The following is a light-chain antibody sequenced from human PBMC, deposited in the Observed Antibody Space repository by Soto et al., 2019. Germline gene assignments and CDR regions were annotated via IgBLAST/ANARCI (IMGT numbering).Light chain of an antibody. CDR1: SGHSSYA. V-gene: IGLV4-69*01. J-gene: IGLJ2*01. CDR2: LNSDGSH. Sequence: QLVLTQSPSASASLGASVKLTCTLSSGHSSYAIAWHQQQPEKGPRYLMKLNSDGSHNKGDGIPDRFSGSSSGAERYLTISSLPSEDEADYYCQTWGTGILVFGGGTKLTVL. CDR3: QTWGTGILV.